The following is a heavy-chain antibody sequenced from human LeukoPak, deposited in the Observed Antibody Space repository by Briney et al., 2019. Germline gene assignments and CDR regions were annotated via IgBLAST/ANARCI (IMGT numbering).Heavy chain of an antibody. D-gene: IGHD3-22*01. V-gene: IGHV5-51*01. J-gene: IGHJ5*02. CDR2: IYPGDSAT. Sequence: GESLKISCKGSGYSFTSYWIGWVRQMPGKGLEWMGIIYPGDSATRYSPSFQGQVTISADKSISTAYLQWSSLKASDTAMYYCARQSQRGAHYYDSSGYYWNWFDPWGQGTLVTVSS. CDR1: GYSFTSYW. CDR3: ARQSQRGAHYYDSSGYYWNWFDP.